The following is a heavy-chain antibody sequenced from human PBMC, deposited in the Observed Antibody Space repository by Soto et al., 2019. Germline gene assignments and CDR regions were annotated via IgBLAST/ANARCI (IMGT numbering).Heavy chain of an antibody. J-gene: IGHJ4*02. CDR3: AREDSIIIPAGSDF. CDR2: VSKSDYT. V-gene: IGHV3-21*01. CDR1: GFNFKNYG. Sequence: GGSLRLSCEVSGFNFKNYGINWVRQAPGKGLEWVSSVSKSDYTYYSDSVKGRFTISRDNAKNSVSLQMNTLRAEDTAVYYCAREDSIIIPAGSDFWGQGTQVTVSS. D-gene: IGHD2-2*01.